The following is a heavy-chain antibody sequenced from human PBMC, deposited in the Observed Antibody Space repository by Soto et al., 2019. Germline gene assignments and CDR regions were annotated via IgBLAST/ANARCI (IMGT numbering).Heavy chain of an antibody. D-gene: IGHD6-19*01. CDR3: AKGRGSDWAWYFDN. J-gene: IGHJ4*02. Sequence: PGGSLRLSCAASGFTFKESAMNWVRQAPGKGLEWVASISDTGASTWYAESVRGRLSISRDNSKNTLYLQMNSLRGEETAVYYCAKGRGSDWAWYFDNWGQGTLVTVSS. CDR1: GFTFKESA. CDR2: ISDTGAST. V-gene: IGHV3-23*01.